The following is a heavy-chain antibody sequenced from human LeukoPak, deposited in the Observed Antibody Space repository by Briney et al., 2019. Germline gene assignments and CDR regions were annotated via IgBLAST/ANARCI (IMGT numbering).Heavy chain of an antibody. CDR3: ARDSPLTAGPFDP. J-gene: IGHJ5*02. V-gene: IGHV3-33*01. CDR2: IWYDGSNE. D-gene: IGHD7-27*01. Sequence: SLRLSFVASGITFSSFGMHWVRQAPGKGLEWVAFIWYDGSNEYYADSVKGRFTIFRDNSKNTLYLQMNSLRGDDTAVYYCARDSPLTAGPFDPWGQGTLVTVSS. CDR1: GITFSSFG.